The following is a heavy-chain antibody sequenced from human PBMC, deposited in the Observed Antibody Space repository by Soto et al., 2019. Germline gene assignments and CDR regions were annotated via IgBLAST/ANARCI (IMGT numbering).Heavy chain of an antibody. CDR1: GYTFTSYD. CDR2: MNPNSGNT. D-gene: IGHD4-17*01. Sequence: QVQLVQSGAEVKKPGASVKVSCKASGYTFTSYDINWVRQATGQGLEWMGWMNPNSGNTGYAQKFQSIVPMTRYTSISTAYMGLSSLRSEDTAVYYCARTLYGDNVDYWGQGTLVTVSS. J-gene: IGHJ4*02. CDR3: ARTLYGDNVDY. V-gene: IGHV1-8*01.